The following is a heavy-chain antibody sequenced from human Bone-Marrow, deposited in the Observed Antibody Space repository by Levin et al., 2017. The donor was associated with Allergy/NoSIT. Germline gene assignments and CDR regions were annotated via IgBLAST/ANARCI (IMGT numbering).Heavy chain of an antibody. D-gene: IGHD3-22*01. V-gene: IGHV3-48*02. CDR2: ITSSGDST. CDR3: ARDPARGYYDSSGYSGDH. Sequence: PGGSLRLSCEASGFTFRHYTMNWVRQAPGKGLEWVSCITSSGDSTYYADSVKGRFTISRDNAKNSLYLQLNRLRDEDTAMYYCARDPARGYYDSSGYSGDHWGQGTLVTVSS. CDR1: GFTFRHYT. J-gene: IGHJ4*02.